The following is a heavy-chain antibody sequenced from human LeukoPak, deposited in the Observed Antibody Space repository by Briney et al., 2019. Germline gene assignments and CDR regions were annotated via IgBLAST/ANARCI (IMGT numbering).Heavy chain of an antibody. J-gene: IGHJ4*02. V-gene: IGHV3-23*01. CDR2: ITGSGAST. CDR3: GNVLGSWVGTEY. D-gene: IGHD6-13*01. CDR1: GGSISSGDYY. Sequence: PSETLSLTCTVSGGSISSGDYYWSWIRQAPGKGLEWVSAITGSGASTYYADSVKGRFTISRDNSKNTMYLQMNSLRAEDTALYYCGNVLGSWVGTEYWGQGTLVTVSS.